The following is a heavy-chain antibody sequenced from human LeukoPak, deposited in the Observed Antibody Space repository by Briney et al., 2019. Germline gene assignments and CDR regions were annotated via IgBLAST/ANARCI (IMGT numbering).Heavy chain of an antibody. CDR1: GGSISSYY. Sequence: PSETLSLTCTVSGGSISSYYWSWIRQPAGKGLEWIGRIYTSGSTNYNPSLKSRVTMSVDTSKNQFSLKLSSVTAADTAVYYCASMAGDSSSVNFDYWGQGTLVTVSS. D-gene: IGHD6-13*01. CDR3: ASMAGDSSSVNFDY. J-gene: IGHJ4*02. CDR2: IYTSGST. V-gene: IGHV4-4*07.